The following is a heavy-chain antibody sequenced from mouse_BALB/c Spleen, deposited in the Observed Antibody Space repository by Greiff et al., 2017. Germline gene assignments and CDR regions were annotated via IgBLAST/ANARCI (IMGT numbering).Heavy chain of an antibody. Sequence: VQLQQSGAELVRSGASVKLSCTASGFNIKDYYMHWVKQRPEQGLEWIGWIDPENGDTEYAPKFQGKATMTADTSSNTAYLQLSSLTSEDTAVYYCNAGLTDGWFAYWGQGTLVTVSA. CDR2: IDPENGDT. CDR3: NAGLTDGWFAY. D-gene: IGHD3-2*01. V-gene: IGHV14-4*02. CDR1: GFNIKDYY. J-gene: IGHJ3*01.